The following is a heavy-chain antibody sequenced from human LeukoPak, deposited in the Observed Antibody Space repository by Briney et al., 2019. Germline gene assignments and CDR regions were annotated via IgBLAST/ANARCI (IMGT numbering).Heavy chain of an antibody. CDR3: ARAQLYCRGSSCYPSWFDP. V-gene: IGHV4-59*01. J-gene: IGHJ5*02. D-gene: IGHD2-15*01. CDR2: IYYSGGT. CDR1: GGSISSYY. Sequence: SETLSLTCTVSGGSISSYYWSWIRQPPGKGLEWIGYIYYSGGTNYNPSLKSRLTISVATSKNQFSLKVTSVTAADTAVYYCARAQLYCRGSSCYPSWFDPWGQGTLVTVSS.